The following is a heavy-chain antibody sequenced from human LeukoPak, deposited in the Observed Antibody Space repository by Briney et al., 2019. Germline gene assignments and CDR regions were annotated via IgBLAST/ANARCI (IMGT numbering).Heavy chain of an antibody. CDR2: ISNSNRRI. Sequence: PGGSLRLSCAASGLNFSSYSINWVRQAPGKGLVCVSYISNSNRRIYYAGSVKGRFTISRDSAKNSLYLQMDSLRDEDTAMYYCAREFPPHCSSTSCYPDHWGQGTLVTVAS. D-gene: IGHD2-2*01. CDR3: AREFPPHCSSTSCYPDH. J-gene: IGHJ5*02. V-gene: IGHV3-48*02. CDR1: GLNFSSYS.